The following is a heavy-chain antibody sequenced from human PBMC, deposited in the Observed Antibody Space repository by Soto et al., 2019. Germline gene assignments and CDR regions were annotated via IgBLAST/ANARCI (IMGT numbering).Heavy chain of an antibody. D-gene: IGHD6-13*01. CDR1: GFTFSSYS. CDR2: ISSSSSTI. J-gene: IGHJ5*02. CDR3: ARHPERIAQIGWFDP. V-gene: IGHV3-48*01. Sequence: EVQLVESGGGLVQPGGSLRLSCAASGFTFSSYSMNWVRQAPGKGMEWVSYISSSSSTIYYADSVKGRFTSSRNNAKNSLYLQMNSLRAEDTAVYDCARHPERIAQIGWFDPWGQGTLVTVAS.